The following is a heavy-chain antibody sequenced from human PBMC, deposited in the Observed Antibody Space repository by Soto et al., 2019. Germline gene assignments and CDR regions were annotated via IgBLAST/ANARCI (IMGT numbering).Heavy chain of an antibody. CDR2: IYYSGST. Sequence: SETLSLTCTVSGGSISSYYWSWIRQPPGKGLEWIGYIYYSGSTNYNPSLKSRVTISIDTSENQFSLKLSSVTAADTAVYYCASMIGDPVLSFDSWGQGTLVTVSS. D-gene: IGHD3-10*02. CDR3: ASMIGDPVLSFDS. CDR1: GGSISSYY. J-gene: IGHJ4*02. V-gene: IGHV4-59*01.